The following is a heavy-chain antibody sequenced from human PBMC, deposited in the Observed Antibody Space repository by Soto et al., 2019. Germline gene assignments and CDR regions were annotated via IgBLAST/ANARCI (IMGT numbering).Heavy chain of an antibody. CDR2: ISYTGSTI. CDR3: ARGRRIYYDRSGLHY. J-gene: IGHJ4*02. D-gene: IGHD3-22*01. Sequence: PGGSLRLSCAASGFTFSNYEMNWVRQTPGKGLEWVSYISYTGSTIYYADSVRGRFTISRDNSKNSLYLQMNSLRAEDTAVYYCARGRRIYYDRSGLHYWGQGTLVTVSS. V-gene: IGHV3-48*03. CDR1: GFTFSNYE.